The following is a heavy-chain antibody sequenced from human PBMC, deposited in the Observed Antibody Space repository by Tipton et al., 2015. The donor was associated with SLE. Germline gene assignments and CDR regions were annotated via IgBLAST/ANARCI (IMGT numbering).Heavy chain of an antibody. Sequence: SLRLSCAASGFTFNESGMHWVRQAPGKGLEWVAFIRYDGSGKYYTDSVKGRFTISRDNFKNTLYLQMNSLRAEDTAVYYCAKDEQHVLYAADFDLWGQGTLVTVSS. D-gene: IGHD2-8*02. CDR2: IRYDGSGK. CDR1: GFTFNESG. J-gene: IGHJ4*03. CDR3: AKDEQHVLYAADFDL. V-gene: IGHV3-30*02.